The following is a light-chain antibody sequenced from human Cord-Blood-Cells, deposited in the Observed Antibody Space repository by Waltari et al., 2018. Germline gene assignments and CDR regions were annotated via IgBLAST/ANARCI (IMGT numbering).Light chain of an antibody. V-gene: IGLV2-23*01. J-gene: IGLJ2*01. Sequence: QPASVSGSPGQSITISCTGTSSDVGSYNLVSWYQQHPGKAPKLMIYEGSKRPSGVSNRFSGSKSGKTASLTISGLQAEDEADYYCCSYAGSSTVVFGGGTKLTVL. CDR2: EGS. CDR3: CSYAGSSTVV. CDR1: SSDVGSYNL.